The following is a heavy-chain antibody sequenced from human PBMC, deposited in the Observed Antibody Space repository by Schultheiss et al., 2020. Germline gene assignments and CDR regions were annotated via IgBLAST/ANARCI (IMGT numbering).Heavy chain of an antibody. V-gene: IGHV3-21*01. J-gene: IGHJ4*02. D-gene: IGHD6-13*01. Sequence: WGSLRLSCAASGFTFDDYAMHWVRQAPGKGLEWVSSISGSSSDIFYADSVKGRFTISRDNSKNTLYLQMNSLRAEDTAVYYCARSWYRVPLDYWGQGTLGTVAS. CDR2: ISGSSSDI. CDR3: ARSWYRVPLDY. CDR1: GFTFDDYA.